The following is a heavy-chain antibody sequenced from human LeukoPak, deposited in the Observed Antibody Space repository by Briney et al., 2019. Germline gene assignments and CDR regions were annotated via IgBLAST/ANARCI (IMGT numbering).Heavy chain of an antibody. CDR1: GFTFSSYW. D-gene: IGHD6-6*01. J-gene: IGHJ3*02. CDR3: VREYSSSSGRAFDI. CDR2: ISTDGSST. V-gene: IGHV3-74*01. Sequence: PGGSLRLSCAASGFTFSSYWMHWVRQAPGKGLVWVSRISTDGSSTNSADSGKGRLTISRDNAKSTLYLQMNSLRAEDTAVYYCVREYSSSSGRAFDIWGQGTMVTVSP.